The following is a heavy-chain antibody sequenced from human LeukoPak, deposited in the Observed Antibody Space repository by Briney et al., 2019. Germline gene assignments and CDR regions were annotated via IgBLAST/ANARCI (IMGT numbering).Heavy chain of an antibody. Sequence: SETLSLTCTVSGDSISTPSYYWGWIRQPPGKGLEWIGGIYYSGSTYYNPSLKSRVTISVDTSENHFSLKLSSVTAADTAVYYCARDGGYSNPYYYYYYYMDFWGKGTTVTVSS. CDR2: IYYSGST. CDR3: ARDGGYSNPYYYYYYYMDF. CDR1: GDSISTPSYY. J-gene: IGHJ6*03. D-gene: IGHD4-11*01. V-gene: IGHV4-39*07.